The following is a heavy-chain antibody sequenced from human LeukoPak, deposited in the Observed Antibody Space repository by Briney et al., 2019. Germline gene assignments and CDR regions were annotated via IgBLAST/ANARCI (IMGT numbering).Heavy chain of an antibody. J-gene: IGHJ4*02. Sequence: PGGSLRLSCAASGFTFSSYAMSWVRQAPGKGLEWVSTIGDSGRNTYYPDSVKGRFTISRDNSKNTLYLQMISLRAEDTAVYYCAKRGDGYNRYYFDFWGQGTLVTVPS. CDR3: AKRGDGYNRYYFDF. CDR1: GFTFSSYA. CDR2: IGDSGRNT. V-gene: IGHV3-23*01. D-gene: IGHD5-24*01.